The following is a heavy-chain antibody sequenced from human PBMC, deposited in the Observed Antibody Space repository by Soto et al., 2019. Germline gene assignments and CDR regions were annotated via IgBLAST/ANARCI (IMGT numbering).Heavy chain of an antibody. CDR2: ISYDGSIK. D-gene: IGHD2-8*02. CDR1: GFTFTNYG. Sequence: QVQLVESGGGVVQPGRSLRLSCAASGFTFTNYGMHWVRQAPGKGLEWVAVISYDGSIKYYADSVKGRFTISRDNSKNTLSLQMSSLRDEDTAIYYGARQGGSDMGLRWGQGTLVTVSS. CDR3: ARQGGSDMGLR. J-gene: IGHJ4*02. V-gene: IGHV3-30-3*01.